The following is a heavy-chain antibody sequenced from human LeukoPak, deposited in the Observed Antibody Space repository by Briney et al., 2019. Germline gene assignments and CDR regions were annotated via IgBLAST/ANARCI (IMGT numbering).Heavy chain of an antibody. CDR2: INHSGST. CDR3: ARVDPYDILTGYYSFIIDY. V-gene: IGHV4-34*01. CDR1: GGSFSGYY. Sequence: SSETLSLTYAVYGGSFSGYYWSWIRQPPGKGLEWIGEINHSGSTNYNPSLKSRVTISVDTSKNQFSLKLSSVTAADTAVYYCARVDPYDILTGYYSFIIDYWGQGTLVTVSS. J-gene: IGHJ4*02. D-gene: IGHD3-9*01.